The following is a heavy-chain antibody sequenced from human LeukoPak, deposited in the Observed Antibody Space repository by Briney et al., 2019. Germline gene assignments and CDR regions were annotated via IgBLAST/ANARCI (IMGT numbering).Heavy chain of an antibody. CDR3: AKDLRSDGTYYDY. D-gene: IGHD2-15*01. CDR1: GFTFSNYG. CDR2: IRSGGINK. Sequence: GGSLRLSCEASGFTFSNYGMHWVRQAPGKGLEWVAFIRSGGINKYYADSVKGRFTISRDNSQNTLFLQMNSLGAGDTALYYCAKDLRSDGTYYDYWGQGTLVTVSP. J-gene: IGHJ4*02. V-gene: IGHV3-30*02.